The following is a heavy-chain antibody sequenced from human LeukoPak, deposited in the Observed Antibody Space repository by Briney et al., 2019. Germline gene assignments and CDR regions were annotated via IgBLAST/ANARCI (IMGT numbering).Heavy chain of an antibody. V-gene: IGHV3-49*03. CDR3: TRVGAITRPFDY. CDR1: GFTFGDYA. D-gene: IGHD1-26*01. J-gene: IGHJ4*02. Sequence: GGSLRLSCTASGFTFGDYAMSWFRQAPGKGLEWVGFIRSKAYGGTTEYAASVKGRFTIPRDDSKSIAYLQMNSLKTEDTAVYYCTRVGAITRPFDYWGQGTLVTVSS. CDR2: IRSKAYGGTT.